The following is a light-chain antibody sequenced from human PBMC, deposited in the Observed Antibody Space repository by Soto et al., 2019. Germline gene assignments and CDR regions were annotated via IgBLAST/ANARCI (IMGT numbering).Light chain of an antibody. CDR1: SSDVGGYNY. CDR2: DVS. V-gene: IGLV2-14*01. Sequence: QSALTQPASVSGSPGQSITISCTGTSSDVGGYNYVSWYQQHPGKAPKLMIYDVSNRPSGVSTRFSGSQSGNTASLTISGLQAEDEADYYCSSYTSSSTPYVVFGGGTKVTVL. J-gene: IGLJ2*01. CDR3: SSYTSSSTPYVV.